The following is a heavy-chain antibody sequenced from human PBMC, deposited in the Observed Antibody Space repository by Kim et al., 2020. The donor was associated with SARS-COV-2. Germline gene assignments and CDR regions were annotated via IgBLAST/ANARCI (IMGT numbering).Heavy chain of an antibody. Sequence: SETLSLTCTVSGGSVSSGSYFWSWIRQPPGKGLEWIGYIYYSGNTNYNPSLKSRVTMSVDTSKNQFSLKLRSVTAEDTAVYYCARAPNDFWSGYPYYFDYWGQGTLVTVSS. D-gene: IGHD3-3*01. CDR2: IYYSGNT. CDR1: GGSVSSGSYF. V-gene: IGHV4-61*01. J-gene: IGHJ4*02. CDR3: ARAPNDFWSGYPYYFDY.